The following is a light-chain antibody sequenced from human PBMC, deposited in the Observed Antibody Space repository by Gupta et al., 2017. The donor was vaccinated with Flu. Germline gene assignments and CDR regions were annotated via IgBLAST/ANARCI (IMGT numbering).Light chain of an antibody. Sequence: QFVLAQPPSVSGAPGQRVTISFTGSSSNIGGGYDVHWYQKVPGKAPKRLIYGNNNRPSGVADRFAGYKSCNSEYPATDGLQTEYEAEEDGHYYDSSMSGSKVFGGGTKLTVL. CDR3: HYYDSSMSGSKV. V-gene: IGLV1-40*01. CDR1: SSNIGGGYD. J-gene: IGLJ3*02. CDR2: GNN.